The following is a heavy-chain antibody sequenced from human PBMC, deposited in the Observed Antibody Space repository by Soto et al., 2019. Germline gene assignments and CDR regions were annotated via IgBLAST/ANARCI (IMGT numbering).Heavy chain of an antibody. CDR1: GFTFSDYY. CDR3: ASCSGSYTDDAFDI. J-gene: IGHJ3*02. CDR2: ISSSGSTI. Sequence: VGSLRLSCAASGFTFSDYYMSWIRQAPGKGLEWVSYISSSGSTIYYADSVKGRFTISRDNAKNSLYLQMNSLRAEDTAVYYCASCSGSYTDDAFDIWGQGTMLTVSS. V-gene: IGHV3-11*01. D-gene: IGHD3-3*01.